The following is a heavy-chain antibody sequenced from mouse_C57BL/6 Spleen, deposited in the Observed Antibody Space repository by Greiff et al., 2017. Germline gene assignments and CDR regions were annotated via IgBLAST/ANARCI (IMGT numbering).Heavy chain of an antibody. J-gene: IGHJ3*01. CDR3: ARDYGSSSAWFAY. V-gene: IGHV1-69*01. CDR2: IDPSDSYT. CDR1: GFNFTSYW. D-gene: IGHD1-1*01. Sequence: QVQLQQPGAELVMPGASVKLSCKASGFNFTSYWMHWVKQRPGQGLEWIGEIDPSDSYTNYNQKFKGKSTLTVDKSSSTAYMQLSSLTSEDSAVYYCARDYGSSSAWFAYWGQGTLVTVSA.